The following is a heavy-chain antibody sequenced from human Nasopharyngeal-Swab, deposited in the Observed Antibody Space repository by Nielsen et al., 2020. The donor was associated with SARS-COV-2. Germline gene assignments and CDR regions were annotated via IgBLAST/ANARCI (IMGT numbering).Heavy chain of an antibody. V-gene: IGHV5-51*01. Sequence: GESLKIHCKGSGYSFTSYWIARVRQMPGKSLEWMGIIYPRDSDTRYSPSFQGQVTISADKSISTAYLQWSSLKASDTAMYYCVRPEGVATSFKYYFQYGMDVWGQGTMVTVPS. J-gene: IGHJ6*02. CDR3: VRPEGVATSFKYYFQYGMDV. D-gene: IGHD5-12*01. CDR1: GYSFTSYW. CDR2: IYPRDSDT.